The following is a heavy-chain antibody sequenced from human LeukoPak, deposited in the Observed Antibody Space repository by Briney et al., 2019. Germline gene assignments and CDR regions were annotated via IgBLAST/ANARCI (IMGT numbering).Heavy chain of an antibody. Sequence: GGSLRLSCTASEFTFSSYWMHWVRQPPGKGLVWVSRINSDGSSTSYADAVKGRFTISRDNAKNTLYLRMNSLRAEDTAVYYCVSFYETYWGRGTLVTVSS. CDR3: VSFYETY. CDR2: INSDGSST. D-gene: IGHD2/OR15-2a*01. V-gene: IGHV3-74*01. J-gene: IGHJ4*02. CDR1: EFTFSSYW.